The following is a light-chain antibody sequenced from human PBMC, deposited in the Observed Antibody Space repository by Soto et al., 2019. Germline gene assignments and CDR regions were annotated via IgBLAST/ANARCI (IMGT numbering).Light chain of an antibody. CDR1: QSVRSNY. V-gene: IGKV3-20*01. CDR2: GAS. CDR3: QQYGGSPYT. Sequence: IVLTQSPGTLSLSPGERATLSCRASQSVRSNYLAWYQQKPGQAPRLLIYGASSRATGIPDRFSGTGSGTDFTRTISRLEPEDFAVYYCQQYGGSPYTFGQGTKLEIK. J-gene: IGKJ2*01.